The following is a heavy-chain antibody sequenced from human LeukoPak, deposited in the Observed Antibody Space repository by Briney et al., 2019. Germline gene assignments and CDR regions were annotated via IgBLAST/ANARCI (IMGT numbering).Heavy chain of an antibody. Sequence: SVKVPCKASGGTFSSYAISWVRQAPGQGLEWMGRIIPILGIANYAQKFQGRVTITADKSTSTAYMELSSLRSEDTAVYYCARDNTVSFQDIVATENAFDIWGQGTMVTVSS. V-gene: IGHV1-69*04. CDR2: IIPILGIA. CDR1: GGTFSSYA. J-gene: IGHJ3*02. D-gene: IGHD5-12*01. CDR3: ARDNTVSFQDIVATENAFDI.